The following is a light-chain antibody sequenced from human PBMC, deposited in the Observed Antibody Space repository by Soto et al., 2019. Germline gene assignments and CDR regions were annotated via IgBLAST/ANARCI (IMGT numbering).Light chain of an antibody. Sequence: EIVLPQSPATLSLSPGERATLSCRASQSVSSYLACYQQKPGQAPRLLIYDASNRATGIPARFSGSGSGTDFAHTISSLEPEDFAVYYCQQRSNWPRLAFGGGTKVEI. J-gene: IGKJ4*01. CDR3: QQRSNWPRLA. CDR2: DAS. CDR1: QSVSSY. V-gene: IGKV3-11*01.